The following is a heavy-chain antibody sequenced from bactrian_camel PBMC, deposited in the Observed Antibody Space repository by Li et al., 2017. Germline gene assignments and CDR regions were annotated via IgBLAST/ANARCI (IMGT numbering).Heavy chain of an antibody. CDR3: AARGVLCDFPQLDPGFYHV. D-gene: IGHD4*01. J-gene: IGHJ4*01. CDR2: VVADGTR. CDR1: GKIYSSNC. Sequence: HVQLVESGGGSVQAEGSLTLSCAASGKIYSSNCMAWFRQVPGKQREGVASVVADGTRKYADSVTGRSIISADNAKNISYLQMNSLKPEDTATYFCAARGVLCDFPQLDPGFYHVWGQGTQVTVS. V-gene: IGHV3S53*01.